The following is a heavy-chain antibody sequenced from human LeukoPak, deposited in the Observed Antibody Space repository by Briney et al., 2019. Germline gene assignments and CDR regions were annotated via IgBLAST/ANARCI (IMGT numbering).Heavy chain of an antibody. Sequence: SETLSLTCTVSGGSISSYYCSWIRQPPGKGLEWIGYMYYSGSTNYIPSLKSRVTISVDTSKNQFSLTLSSVTAADTAVYYCVRSSTYHLFDDWGQGTLVTVSS. CDR1: GGSISSYY. CDR3: VRSSTYHLFDD. V-gene: IGHV4-59*08. CDR2: MYYSGST. D-gene: IGHD2-15*01. J-gene: IGHJ4*02.